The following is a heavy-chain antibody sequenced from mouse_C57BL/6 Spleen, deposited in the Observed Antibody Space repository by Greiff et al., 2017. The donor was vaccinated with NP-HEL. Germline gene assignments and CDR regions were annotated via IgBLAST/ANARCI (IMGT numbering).Heavy chain of an antibody. CDR1: GYTFTDYY. CDR2: INPNNGGT. Sequence: EVKLQQSGPELVKPGASVKISCKASGYTFTDYYMNWVKQSHGKSLEWIGDINPNNGGTSYNQKFKGKATLTVDKSSSTAYMELRSLTSEDSAVYYCARSSFAYWGQGTLVTVSA. V-gene: IGHV1-26*01. CDR3: ARSSFAY. J-gene: IGHJ3*01.